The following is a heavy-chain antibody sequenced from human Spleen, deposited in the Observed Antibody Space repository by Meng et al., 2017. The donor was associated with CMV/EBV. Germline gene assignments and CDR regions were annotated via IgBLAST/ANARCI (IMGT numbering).Heavy chain of an antibody. CDR3: ARSGWLRSYFDY. Sequence: SETLSLTCTVSGGSISSYYWSWIRQPPGKGLEWIGYIYYSGSNNYNPSLKSRVTISVDTSKNQFSLKLSSVTAADTAVYYSARSGWLRSYFDYWGQGTLVTVSS. CDR2: IYYSGSN. V-gene: IGHV4-59*01. CDR1: GGSISSYY. D-gene: IGHD5-12*01. J-gene: IGHJ4*02.